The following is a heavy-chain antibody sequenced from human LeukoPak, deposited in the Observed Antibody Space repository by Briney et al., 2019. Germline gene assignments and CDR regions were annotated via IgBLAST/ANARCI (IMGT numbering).Heavy chain of an antibody. CDR3: AKEASGYVGYYMDV. D-gene: IGHD5-12*01. Sequence: GGSLRLSCAASGFSFSSYAMSWVRQAPGKGLEWVSAISGSGGSTYYADSVKGRFTISRDNSKNTLYLQMNRLRAEDTAVYYCAKEASGYVGYYMDVWGKGTTVTVSS. J-gene: IGHJ6*03. CDR2: ISGSGGST. V-gene: IGHV3-23*01. CDR1: GFSFSSYA.